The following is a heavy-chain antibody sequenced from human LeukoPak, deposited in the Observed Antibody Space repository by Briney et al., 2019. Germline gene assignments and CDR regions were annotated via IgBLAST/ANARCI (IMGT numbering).Heavy chain of an antibody. J-gene: IGHJ4*02. V-gene: IGHV3-23*01. Sequence: PGGSPRLSCAASGFTFSSYAMSWVRQAPGKGLEWVSAISGSGGSTYYADSVKGRFTISRDNSKNTLYLQMNSLRAEDTAVYYCAKSTTVTIFGVVISGEYYFDYWGQGTLVTVSS. CDR2: ISGSGGST. CDR1: GFTFSSYA. CDR3: AKSTTVTIFGVVISGEYYFDY. D-gene: IGHD3-3*01.